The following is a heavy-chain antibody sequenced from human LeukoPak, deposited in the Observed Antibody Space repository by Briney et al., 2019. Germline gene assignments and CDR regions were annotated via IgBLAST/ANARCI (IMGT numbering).Heavy chain of an antibody. Sequence: PGGSLRLSCAASGFTFNTFAIHWVRQAPGKGLEWVAVMSYDGRDKYYADSVKGRFTISRDSSKNTLYLQMNSLRAEDTAVYYCARGDEQWLVAYWGQGTLVTVSS. J-gene: IGHJ4*02. D-gene: IGHD6-19*01. CDR3: ARGDEQWLVAY. CDR1: GFTFNTFA. CDR2: MSYDGRDK. V-gene: IGHV3-30*04.